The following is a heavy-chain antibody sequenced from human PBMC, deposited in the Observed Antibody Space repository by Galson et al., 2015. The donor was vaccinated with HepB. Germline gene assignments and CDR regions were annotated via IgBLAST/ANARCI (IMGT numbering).Heavy chain of an antibody. Sequence: SVKVSCKASGYTFTGYYMHWVRQAPGQGLEWMGWINPNSGGTNYAQKFQGWVTMTRDTSISTAYMELSRLRSDDTAVYYCARETLRRGSGVGRFDYWGQGTLVTVSS. D-gene: IGHD3-10*01. CDR2: INPNSGGT. CDR1: GYTFTGYY. CDR3: ARETLRRGSGVGRFDY. V-gene: IGHV1-2*04. J-gene: IGHJ4*02.